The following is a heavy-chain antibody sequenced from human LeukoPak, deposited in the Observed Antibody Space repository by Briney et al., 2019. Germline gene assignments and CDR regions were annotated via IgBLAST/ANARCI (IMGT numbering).Heavy chain of an antibody. J-gene: IGHJ3*02. Sequence: KASGTLSLTCAVYGGSFSGYYWSWIRQPPGKGLEWIGEINHSGSTNYNPSLKSRVTISVDTSKNQFSLKLSSVTAADTAVYYCAERYFELTHDAFDIWGQGTMVTVSS. CDR1: GGSFSGYY. D-gene: IGHD3-9*01. CDR2: INHSGST. CDR3: AERYFELTHDAFDI. V-gene: IGHV4-34*01.